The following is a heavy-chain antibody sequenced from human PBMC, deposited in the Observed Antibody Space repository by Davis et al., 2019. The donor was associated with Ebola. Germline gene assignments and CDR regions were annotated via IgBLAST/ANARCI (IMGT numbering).Heavy chain of an antibody. CDR2: IFCGDSDT. CDR3: ARSLLNYGQFDY. CDR1: GYSFTTYW. Sequence: GESLKIPCQGSGYSFTTYWIAWVRQLPGKGLEWMGVIFCGDSDTRYRPPFEGQVTISVDRSITTAYLQWSSLKASDTAMYYCARSLLNYGQFDYRGQGTLVTVSS. V-gene: IGHV5-51*01. D-gene: IGHD3-10*01. J-gene: IGHJ4*02.